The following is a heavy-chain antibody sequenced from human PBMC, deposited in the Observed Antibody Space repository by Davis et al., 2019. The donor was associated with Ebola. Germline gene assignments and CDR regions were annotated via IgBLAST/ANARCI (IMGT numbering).Heavy chain of an antibody. J-gene: IGHJ2*01. V-gene: IGHV3-21*01. CDR1: GFTFSSYS. CDR3: ARGTGDFWSGQDWYFDL. Sequence: GESLKISCAASGFTFSSYSMNWVRQAPGKGLEWVSSITSSSSYIYYADSVEGRFTISRDNAKNSLYLQMNSLRAEDTAVYYSARGTGDFWSGQDWYFDLWGRGTLVTVSS. D-gene: IGHD3-3*01. CDR2: ITSSSSYI.